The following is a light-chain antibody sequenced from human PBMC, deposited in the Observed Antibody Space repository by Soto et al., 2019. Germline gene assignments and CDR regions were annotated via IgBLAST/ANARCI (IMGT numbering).Light chain of an antibody. CDR3: KQSKSFPLT. CDR2: AAS. CDR1: QGIDRW. Sequence: TQMTQSPSSLSASVGDRVTITCRASQGIDRWLAWYQQKPGKAPKVLIYAASSLRSGVPSRFSGSGSGTDFSLTINSLQPEDLATYYCKQSKSFPLTFGGGTKVDIK. V-gene: IGKV1-12*01. J-gene: IGKJ4*01.